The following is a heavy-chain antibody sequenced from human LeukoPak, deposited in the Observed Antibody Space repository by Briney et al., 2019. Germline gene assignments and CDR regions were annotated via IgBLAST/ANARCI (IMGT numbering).Heavy chain of an antibody. V-gene: IGHV4-39*01. CDR1: GGSISSSSYY. CDR2: VYYSGST. CDR3: ARHALPGTYCGGRCPYFFEY. J-gene: IGHJ4*02. D-gene: IGHD2-21*01. Sequence: SETLSLTCTISGGSISSSSYYWGWIRQPPGKGLEWIGSVYYSGSTYYNPSLKSRVTISVDTSKNQFSLKLSSVTAANTAVYYCARHALPGTYCGGRCPYFFEYWGQGTLVTVSS.